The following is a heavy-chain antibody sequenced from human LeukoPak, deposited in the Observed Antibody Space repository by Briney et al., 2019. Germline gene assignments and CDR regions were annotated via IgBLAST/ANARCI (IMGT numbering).Heavy chain of an antibody. V-gene: IGHV1-69*13. Sequence: SVKVSCTASGGTFSSYAISRVRQAPGQGLEWMGGIIPIFGTANYAQKFQGRVTITADESTSTAYMELSSLRSEDTAVYYCARAHLEYSSGLYYFDYWGQGTLVTVSS. J-gene: IGHJ4*02. CDR1: GGTFSSYA. CDR3: ARAHLEYSSGLYYFDY. D-gene: IGHD6-19*01. CDR2: IIPIFGTA.